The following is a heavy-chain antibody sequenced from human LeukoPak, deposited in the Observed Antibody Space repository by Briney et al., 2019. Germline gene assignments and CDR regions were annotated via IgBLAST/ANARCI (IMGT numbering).Heavy chain of an antibody. CDR1: GYSFTNYW. J-gene: IGHJ2*01. Sequence: GESLKISCKGSGYSFTNYWIGWVRQMPGQGLEWMAIIYPGDSDTRYSPSFQGQVTISADKSISTAYLQWSSLKASDTAMYYCARLLQDCSSTSCYTGYWYFDLWGRGTLVTVSS. CDR3: ARLLQDCSSTSCYTGYWYFDL. V-gene: IGHV5-51*01. CDR2: IYPGDSDT. D-gene: IGHD2-2*02.